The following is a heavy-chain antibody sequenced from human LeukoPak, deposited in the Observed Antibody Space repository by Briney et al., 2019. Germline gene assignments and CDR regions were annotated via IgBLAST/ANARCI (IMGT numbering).Heavy chain of an antibody. CDR3: ARARDYGDYYFDY. Sequence: EASVKVSCKASGYTFTSYGISWVRQAPGQGLEWMGRIIPILGIANYAQKFQGRVTITADKSTSTAYMELRSLRSDDTAVYYCARARDYGDYYFDYWGQGTLVTVSS. CDR2: IIPILGIA. J-gene: IGHJ4*02. CDR1: GYTFTSYG. V-gene: IGHV1-69*04. D-gene: IGHD4-17*01.